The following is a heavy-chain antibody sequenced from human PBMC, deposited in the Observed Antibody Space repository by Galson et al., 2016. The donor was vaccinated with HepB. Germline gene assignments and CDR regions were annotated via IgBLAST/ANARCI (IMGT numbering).Heavy chain of an antibody. J-gene: IGHJ5*02. CDR2: ISAYNGNT. D-gene: IGHD3-16*02. CDR3: ARDYDYIWESHLSWFDP. Sequence: SVKVSCKASGYTFSSSGISWVRQAPGQGLEWMGWISAYNGNTNYAQKLQGRVTMTTDTSTSTAYMELRSLRSDDTAVYYCARDYDYIWESHLSWFDPWGQGTLVTVSS. CDR1: GYTFSSSG. V-gene: IGHV1-18*01.